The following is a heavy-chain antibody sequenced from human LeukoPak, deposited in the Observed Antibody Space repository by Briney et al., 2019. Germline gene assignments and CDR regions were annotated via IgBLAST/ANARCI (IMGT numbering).Heavy chain of an antibody. J-gene: IGHJ5*02. V-gene: IGHV3-21*01. CDR3: AREYRVSPNRFDP. D-gene: IGHD2/OR15-2a*01. CDR2: ISSSSSYI. CDR1: GFTFSSYS. Sequence: GGSLRLSCAASGFTFSSYSMNWVRQAPGKGLEWVSSISSSSSYIYYADSVKGRFTISRDNAKNSLYLQMNSLRAEDTAVYYCAREYRVSPNRFDPWGQGTLVTVSS.